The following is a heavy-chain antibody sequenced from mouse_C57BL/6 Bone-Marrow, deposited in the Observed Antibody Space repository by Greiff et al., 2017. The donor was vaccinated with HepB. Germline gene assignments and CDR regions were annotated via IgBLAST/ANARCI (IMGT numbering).Heavy chain of an antibody. CDR1: GFTFSDYG. V-gene: IGHV5-17*01. Sequence: EVQLVESGGGLVKPGGSLKLSCAASGFTFSDYGMHWVRQAPEKGLEWVAYISSGSSTIYYADTVKGRFTISRDNAKNTLFLQMTSLRSEDTAMYYCARATVVATLYYFDYWGQGTTLTVSS. CDR3: ARATVVATLYYFDY. D-gene: IGHD1-1*01. CDR2: ISSGSSTI. J-gene: IGHJ2*01.